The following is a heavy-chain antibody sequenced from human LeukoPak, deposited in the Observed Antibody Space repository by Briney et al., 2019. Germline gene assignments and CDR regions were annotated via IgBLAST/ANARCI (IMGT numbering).Heavy chain of an antibody. Sequence: GGSLRLSCAASGSTFSNAWMNWVRQAPGKGLEWVGRIKSKTDGGTTDYAAPVKGRFTISRDDSKNTLYLQMNSLKTEDTAVYYCTTEGPDYGDYSVDYWGQGTLVTVSS. V-gene: IGHV3-15*07. D-gene: IGHD4-17*01. CDR2: IKSKTDGGTT. J-gene: IGHJ4*02. CDR3: TTEGPDYGDYSVDY. CDR1: GSTFSNAW.